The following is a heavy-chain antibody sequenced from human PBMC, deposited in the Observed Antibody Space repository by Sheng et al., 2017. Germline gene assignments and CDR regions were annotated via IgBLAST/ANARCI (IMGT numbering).Heavy chain of an antibody. V-gene: IGHV4-59*01. Sequence: QVQLQESGPGLVKPSETLSLSCTVSGGSISNYYWIWIRQPPGKGLECIGYISYSGSTNYNPSLKSRVTISVDTSKNQFSLKLRSVTAADTAVYYCARGGPVNYAHWFDRWGQGILVTVSS. CDR1: GGSISNYY. J-gene: IGHJ5*02. CDR2: ISYSGST. CDR3: ARGGPVNYAHWFDR. D-gene: IGHD1-7*01.